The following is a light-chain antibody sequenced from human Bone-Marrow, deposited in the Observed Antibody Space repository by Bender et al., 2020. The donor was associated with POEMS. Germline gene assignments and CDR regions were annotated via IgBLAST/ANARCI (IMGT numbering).Light chain of an antibody. CDR3: CSYAGSDTWV. CDR1: TNDIGSYNL. Sequence: QSALTQPASVSGSPGQSITISCTGTTNDIGSYNLVSWYQQHPGKAPKLMIYEGTKRPSDVSPRFSGSKSGNTASLTISGLQAEDEADYFCCSYAGSDTWVFGGGSRLTVL. V-gene: IGLV2-23*01. J-gene: IGLJ3*02. CDR2: EGT.